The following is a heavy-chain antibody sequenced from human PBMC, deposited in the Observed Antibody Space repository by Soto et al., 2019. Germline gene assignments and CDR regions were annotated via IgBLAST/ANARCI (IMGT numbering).Heavy chain of an antibody. D-gene: IGHD1-26*01. V-gene: IGHV3-23*01. CDR1: GFTFGSYW. CDR3: AKIASGTYPYYFDY. CDR2: ISRSGDTT. J-gene: IGHJ4*02. Sequence: PGGSLRLSCAASGFTFGSYWMSWVRQAPGKGLEWVSAISRSGDTTYSADSVKGRFTISRDNSNNALYLQMSSLRAEDTAVYFCAKIASGTYPYYFDYWGQGTLVTVSS.